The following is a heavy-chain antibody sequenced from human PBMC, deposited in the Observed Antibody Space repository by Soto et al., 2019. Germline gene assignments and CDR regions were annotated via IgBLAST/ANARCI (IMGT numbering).Heavy chain of an antibody. CDR3: VRTSLVVAAATREDY. CDR2: INSDGSST. V-gene: IGHV3-74*01. D-gene: IGHD2-15*01. Sequence: EVQLVESGGGLVQPGGSLRLSCAASGFTFSSYWMHWVRQAPGKGLVWFSRINSDGSSTSYADSVKGRLTISRDNAKNTLYLQMNSLRAEDTAVYYCVRTSLVVAAATREDYWGQGTLVTVSS. CDR1: GFTFSSYW. J-gene: IGHJ4*02.